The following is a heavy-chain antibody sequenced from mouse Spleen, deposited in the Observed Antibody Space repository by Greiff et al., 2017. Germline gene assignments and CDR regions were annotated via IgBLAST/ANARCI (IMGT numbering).Heavy chain of an antibody. CDR1: GFTFSSYA. CDR3: ARHDGNYVNWYFDV. V-gene: IGHV5-6-2*01. J-gene: IGHJ1*01. CDR2: INSNGGST. Sequence: EVQLVESGGGLVKPGGSLKLSCAASGFTFSSYAMSWVRQTPEKRLEWVAAINSNGGSTYYPDTVKDRFTISRDNAKNTLYLQMSSLRSEDTALYYCARHDGNYVNWYFDVWGAGTTVTVSS. D-gene: IGHD2-1*01.